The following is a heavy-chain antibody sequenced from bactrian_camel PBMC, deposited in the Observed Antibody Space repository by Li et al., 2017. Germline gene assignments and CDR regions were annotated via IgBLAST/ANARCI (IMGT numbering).Heavy chain of an antibody. CDR3: AADRGYGLGCLSDSGY. Sequence: VQLVESGGGSVQTGGSLRLSCRVSGFTYAPTSKGWFRQVPGKEREGVAVIYTGSGSTNYADFVKGRFTISQDKAKNTMYLQLNNLKPEDTSVYYCAADRGYGLGCLSDSGYWGQGTQVTVS. D-gene: IGHD1*01. V-gene: IGHV3S31*01. J-gene: IGHJ6*01. CDR2: IYTGSGST. CDR1: GFTYAPTS.